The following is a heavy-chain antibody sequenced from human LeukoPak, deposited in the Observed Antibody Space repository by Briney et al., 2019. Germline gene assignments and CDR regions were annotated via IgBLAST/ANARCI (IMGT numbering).Heavy chain of an antibody. Sequence: GASVKVSCKASGYTFTSYDINWVRQATGQGLEWMGWMNPNSGNTGYAQKFQGRVTITRNTSISTAYMELSSLRSEDTAVYYCARAVAVFFGYYSSLPDYWGQGTLVTVSS. J-gene: IGHJ4*02. CDR1: GYTFTSYD. CDR3: ARAVAVFFGYYSSLPDY. V-gene: IGHV1-8*03. D-gene: IGHD3-22*01. CDR2: MNPNSGNT.